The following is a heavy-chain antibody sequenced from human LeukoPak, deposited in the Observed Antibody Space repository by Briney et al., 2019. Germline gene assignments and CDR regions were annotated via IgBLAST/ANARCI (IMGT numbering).Heavy chain of an antibody. CDR1: GYTFISHP. V-gene: IGHV1-3*01. CDR3: ARDRYYGSDGRFNYFDY. J-gene: IGHJ4*02. D-gene: IGHD3-10*01. Sequence: GASVKVSCKPSGYTFISHPMHWVRQAPGQRLEWMGWINAGNGKTEYSQKFQGRVTITRDTSASTVYIELNSLRSEDTAMYYCARDRYYGSDGRFNYFDYWGQGTPLTVSS. CDR2: INAGNGKT.